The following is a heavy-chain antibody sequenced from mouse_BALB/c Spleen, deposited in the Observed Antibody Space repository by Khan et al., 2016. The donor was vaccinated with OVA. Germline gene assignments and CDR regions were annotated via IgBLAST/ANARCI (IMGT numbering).Heavy chain of an antibody. V-gene: IGHV1-77*01. J-gene: IGHJ2*01. CDR3: ARMDTTSLDY. CDR1: GYTFTDYY. D-gene: IGHD2-3*01. CDR2: IYPGSGNT. Sequence: QVRLQQSGTELTRPGASVKLSCKASGYTFTDYYITWVKQRTGQGLEWIGEIYPGSGNTYYNEKFKGKATLTADKSSNPAYMQLSSLTSEDSAVYFCARMDTTSLDYWGQGTTLTVSS.